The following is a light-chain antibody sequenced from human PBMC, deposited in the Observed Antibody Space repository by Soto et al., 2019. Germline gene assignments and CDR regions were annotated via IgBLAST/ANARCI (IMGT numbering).Light chain of an antibody. Sequence: QSALTQPASVSGSPGQSITLSCTGSGRDIGAYNYVSWYQQHPGKAPQLIIYGVKNRPSGVSNRFSASKSAFTASLTISGLQAEDEADYYCSSYTTSYFYVFGPGTKVTVL. V-gene: IGLV2-14*01. CDR1: GRDIGAYNY. CDR2: GVK. CDR3: SSYTTSYFYV. J-gene: IGLJ1*01.